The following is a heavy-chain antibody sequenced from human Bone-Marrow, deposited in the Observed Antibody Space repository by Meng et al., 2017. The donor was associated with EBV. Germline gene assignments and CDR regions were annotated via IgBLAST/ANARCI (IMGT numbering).Heavy chain of an antibody. V-gene: IGHV3-23*04. Sequence: EVQLVESGGGLVQPGXERIRSWPASGFHFSSYAMYWVRQAPGNGLEWVSAISGSGGSTYYADSVKGRFTISRDNSKNTLYLQMNSLRAEDKAVYYCAKGRYPGSGSHRNSFDHWGQGTLVTVSS. D-gene: IGHD3-10*01. CDR3: AKGRYPGSGSHRNSFDH. CDR2: ISGSGGST. CDR1: GFHFSSYA. J-gene: IGHJ4*02.